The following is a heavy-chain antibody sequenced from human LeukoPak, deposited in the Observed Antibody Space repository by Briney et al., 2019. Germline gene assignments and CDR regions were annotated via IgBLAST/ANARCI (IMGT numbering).Heavy chain of an antibody. Sequence: GESLKISCKGSGYSFTSYWTGWVRQMPGKGLEWMGIIYPGDSDTRYSPSFQGQVTISADKSISTAYLQWSSLKASDTAMYCCARGDSGYDSYCSGGSCYLFDYWGQGTLVTVSS. D-gene: IGHD2-15*01. CDR3: ARGDSGYDSYCSGGSCYLFDY. J-gene: IGHJ4*02. CDR2: IYPGDSDT. V-gene: IGHV5-51*01. CDR1: GYSFTSYW.